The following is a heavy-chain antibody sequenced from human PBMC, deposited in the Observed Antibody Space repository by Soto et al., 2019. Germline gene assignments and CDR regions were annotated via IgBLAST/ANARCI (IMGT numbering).Heavy chain of an antibody. V-gene: IGHV1-3*01. CDR1: GYTLTSYA. CDR2: INAGNGNT. J-gene: IGHJ4*02. Sequence: QVQLVQSGAEVKKPGASVKVSCKASGYTLTSYAMHWVRQAPGQRLEWMGWINAGNGNTKYSQKFQGRVTITRDTSASTAYMELSSLRSEDTAVYYCARSVVVPTAPDYWGQGTLVTVSS. D-gene: IGHD2-2*01. CDR3: ARSVVVPTAPDY.